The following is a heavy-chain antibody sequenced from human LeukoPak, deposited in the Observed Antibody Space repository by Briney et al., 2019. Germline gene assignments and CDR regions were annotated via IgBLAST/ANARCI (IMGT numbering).Heavy chain of an antibody. D-gene: IGHD6-13*01. CDR2: IYYSGST. V-gene: IGHV4-59*01. Sequence: SETLSLTCTVSGGSISSYYWSWIRQPPGKGLEWIGYIYYSGSTNYNPSLKSRVTISVDTSENQFSLKLSSVTAADTAVYYCARGVYIAAAQYAYWGQGTLVTVSS. J-gene: IGHJ4*02. CDR1: GGSISSYY. CDR3: ARGVYIAAAQYAY.